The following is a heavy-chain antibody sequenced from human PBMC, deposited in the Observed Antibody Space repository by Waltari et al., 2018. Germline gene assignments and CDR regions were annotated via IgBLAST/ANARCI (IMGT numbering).Heavy chain of an antibody. CDR2: IIPILGIA. D-gene: IGHD4-17*01. CDR1: GGTFSSYA. V-gene: IGHV1-69*09. CDR3: ARDYGGNGRAFDI. Sequence: QVQLVQSGAEVKKPGSSVKVSCKASGGTFSSYAISWVRQAPGQGLEWMGRIIPILGIANYAKKFQGRVTITADKSTSTAYMGLSSLRSEDTAVYYCARDYGGNGRAFDIWGQGTMVTVSS. J-gene: IGHJ3*02.